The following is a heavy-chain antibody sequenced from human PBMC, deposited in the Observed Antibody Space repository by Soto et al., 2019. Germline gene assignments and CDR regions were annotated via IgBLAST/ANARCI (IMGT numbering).Heavy chain of an antibody. CDR1: GYTFTSYY. CDR3: ARVGATAAGFWDDAFDI. Sequence: ASVKVSCKASGYTFTSYYMHWVRQAPGQGLEWMGIINPSGGSTSYAQKFQGRVTMTRDTSTSTVYMELSSLRSEDTAVYYCARVGATAAGFWDDAFDIWGQGTMVTVSS. CDR2: INPSGGST. D-gene: IGHD6-13*01. V-gene: IGHV1-46*01. J-gene: IGHJ3*02.